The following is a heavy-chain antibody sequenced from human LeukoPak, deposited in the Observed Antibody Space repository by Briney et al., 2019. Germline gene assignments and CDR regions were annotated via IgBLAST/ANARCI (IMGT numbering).Heavy chain of an antibody. J-gene: IGHJ4*02. CDR3: VRTPPNWGFDY. Sequence: ASVNVSCKASGYTFTSHDINWVRQATGQGLEWMGWMSPNSGDIGYAQKFQGRVTMTSDSSISTAYMELSSLRSEDTAIYYCVRTPPNWGFDYWGQGTLVTVSS. CDR1: GYTFTSHD. CDR2: MSPNSGDI. V-gene: IGHV1-8*01. D-gene: IGHD7-27*01.